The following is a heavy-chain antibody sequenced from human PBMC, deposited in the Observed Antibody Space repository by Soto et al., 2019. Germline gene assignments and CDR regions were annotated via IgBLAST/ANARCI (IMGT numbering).Heavy chain of an antibody. D-gene: IGHD6-13*01. CDR1: GFSLSTSGMC. Sequence: SGPTLVNPTQTLTLTCTFSGFSLSTSGMCVSWIRQPPGKALEWLALIDWDDDKYYSTSLKTRLTISKDTSKNQVVLTMTNMDPVDTATYYCARTIAAAGTRTLYYYYGMDVWGQGTTVTVS. V-gene: IGHV2-70*01. CDR3: ARTIAAAGTRTLYYYYGMDV. CDR2: IDWDDDK. J-gene: IGHJ6*02.